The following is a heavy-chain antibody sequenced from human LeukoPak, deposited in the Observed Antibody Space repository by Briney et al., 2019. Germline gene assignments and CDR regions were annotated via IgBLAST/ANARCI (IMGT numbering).Heavy chain of an antibody. Sequence: ASVKVSCKASGGTFSSYAISWVRQAPGQGLEWMGGIIPIFGTANYAQKFQGRVTVTADESTSTAYMELSSLRSEDTAVYYCARSAELVLGYLPAELNNWFDPWGQGTLVTVSS. CDR2: IIPIFGTA. CDR1: GGTFSSYA. D-gene: IGHD6-13*01. CDR3: ARSAELVLGYLPAELNNWFDP. V-gene: IGHV1-69*01. J-gene: IGHJ5*02.